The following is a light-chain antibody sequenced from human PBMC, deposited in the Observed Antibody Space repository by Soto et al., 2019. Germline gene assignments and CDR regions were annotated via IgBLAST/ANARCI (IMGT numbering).Light chain of an antibody. CDR1: QSVNTN. CDR2: DAS. V-gene: IGKV3-15*01. J-gene: IGKJ1*01. CDR3: QQYNYWPPRA. Sequence: EVVMTQSPAALSISPGESATLSCRASQSVNTNLAWYQQKPGQAPRLLIYDASTRATDIPARFSGSGSGTEFTLTISSLQSGDFAIYYCQQYNYWPPRAFGQGTKVEIK.